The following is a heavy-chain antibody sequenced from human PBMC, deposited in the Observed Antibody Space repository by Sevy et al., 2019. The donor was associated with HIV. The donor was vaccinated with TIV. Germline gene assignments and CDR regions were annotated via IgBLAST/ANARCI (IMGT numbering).Heavy chain of an antibody. CDR3: AREGCTKPHDY. J-gene: IGHJ4*02. CDR2: VSFGCGKI. D-gene: IGHD2-8*01. Sequence: GGSLRLSCAASGFTFNIYSMSWVRQTPGKGLGWVATVSFGCGKINHADSVNGRFTMSRDDSENEVYLQMNNLRVEDTAIYYCAREGCTKPHDYWGQGTLVTVSS. V-gene: IGHV3-23*01. CDR1: GFTFNIYS.